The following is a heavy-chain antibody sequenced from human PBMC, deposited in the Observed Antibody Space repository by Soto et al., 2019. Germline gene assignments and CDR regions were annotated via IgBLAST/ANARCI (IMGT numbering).Heavy chain of an antibody. J-gene: IGHJ6*02. Sequence: SVKVSCKAAGGTFSSYAISWVRQAPGQGLEWMGGIIPIFGTANYAQKFQGRVTITADESTSTAYMELSSLRSEDTAVYYCASLWPTDIVLVPAAVNYYYYGMDVWGQGTTVTVSS. D-gene: IGHD2-2*01. CDR2: IIPIFGTA. CDR1: GGTFSSYA. V-gene: IGHV1-69*13. CDR3: ASLWPTDIVLVPAAVNYYYYGMDV.